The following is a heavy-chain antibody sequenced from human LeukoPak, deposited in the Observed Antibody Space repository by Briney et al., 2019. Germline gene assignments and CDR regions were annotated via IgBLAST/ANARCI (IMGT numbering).Heavy chain of an antibody. D-gene: IGHD3-22*01. CDR3: ATARDTRSGNYYYAMDV. CDR2: ISYDGTNK. Sequence: TGGSLRLSCAASGFSFSDSALHWVRQAPGKGLEWVTIISYDGTNKYYADSVKGRFTISRDNSKSTLNLQMNSLRTEDTAVYYCATARDTRSGNYYYAMDVWGQGTTVTVSS. V-gene: IGHV3-30-3*01. CDR1: GFSFSDSA. J-gene: IGHJ6*02.